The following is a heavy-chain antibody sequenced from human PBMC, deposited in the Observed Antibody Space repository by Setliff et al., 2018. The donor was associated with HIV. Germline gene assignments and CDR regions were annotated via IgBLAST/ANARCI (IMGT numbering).Heavy chain of an antibody. CDR2: IYYSGST. V-gene: IGHV4-39*01. CDR1: GGSISSGTYY. J-gene: IGHJ4*02. D-gene: IGHD2-21*02. CDR3: ARQQTALFVDY. Sequence: SETLSLTCTVSGGSISSGTYYWGWIRQPPGKGLEWIGSIYYSGSTHYNPSLKSRVTMSVDTSKNQFSLKLTSVTAADMALYYCARQQTALFVDYWGQGTLVTVSS.